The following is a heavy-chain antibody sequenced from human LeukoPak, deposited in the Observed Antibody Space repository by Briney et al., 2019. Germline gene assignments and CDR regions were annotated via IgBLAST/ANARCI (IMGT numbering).Heavy chain of an antibody. CDR2: INHGGTT. D-gene: IGHD3-22*01. J-gene: IGHJ5*02. V-gene: IGHV4-34*01. CDR3: AKTFKTYYHDSSGYAYFDP. CDR1: GESFSGYY. Sequence: SETLSLTCAVYGESFSGYYWSWIRQPPGKGLEWIGEINHGGTTNYNSSLKSRVTISIDTSKNQFFLKLNSVTAADTAVYYCAKTFKTYYHDSSGYAYFDPWGQGTLVTVSS.